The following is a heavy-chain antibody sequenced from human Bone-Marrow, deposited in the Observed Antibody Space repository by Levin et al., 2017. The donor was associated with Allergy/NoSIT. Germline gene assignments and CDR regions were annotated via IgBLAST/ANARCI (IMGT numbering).Heavy chain of an antibody. D-gene: IGHD3-3*01. CDR2: VSYDGRNQ. CDR3: AKDIREWNPSGDGIDV. J-gene: IGHJ6*02. V-gene: IGHV3-30*18. CDR1: GPTFRSYG. Sequence: PGGSLRLSCAASGPTFRSYGMHWVRQAPGKGLEWVAGVSYDGRNQHHADSVKGRFTISRDNSRDTLYLQMNSLRAEDTAVYFCAKDIREWNPSGDGIDVWGQGTTVIVSS.